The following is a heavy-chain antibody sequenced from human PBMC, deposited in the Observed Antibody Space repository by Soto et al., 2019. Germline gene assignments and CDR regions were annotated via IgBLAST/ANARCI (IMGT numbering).Heavy chain of an antibody. CDR3: ARGIAVAGTRPLDY. D-gene: IGHD6-19*01. J-gene: IGHJ4*02. CDR2: IYYSGST. V-gene: IGHV4-31*03. CDR1: GGSISSGGYY. Sequence: SETLSLTCTVSGGSISSGGYYWSWIRQQPGKGLEWIGYIYYSGSTYYNPSLKSRVTISVDRSKNQFSLKLSSVTAADTAVYYCARGIAVAGTRPLDYWGQGTLVTV.